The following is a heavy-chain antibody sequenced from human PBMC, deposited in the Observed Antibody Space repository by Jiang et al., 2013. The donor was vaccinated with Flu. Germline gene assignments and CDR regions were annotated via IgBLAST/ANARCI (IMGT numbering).Heavy chain of an antibody. V-gene: IGHV4-39*07. CDR2: IYYSGST. CDR1: GGSISSSSYY. D-gene: IGHD6-6*01. Sequence: LLKPSETLSLTCTVSGGSISSSSYYWGWIRQPPGKGLEWIGSIYYSGSTYYNPSLKSRVTISVDTSKNQFSLKLSSVTAADTAVYYCVRTKISSARPIFDYWGQGTLVTVSS. CDR3: VRTKISSARPIFDY. J-gene: IGHJ4*02.